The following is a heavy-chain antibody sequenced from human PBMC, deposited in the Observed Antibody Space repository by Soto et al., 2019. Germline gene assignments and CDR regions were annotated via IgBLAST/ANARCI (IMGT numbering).Heavy chain of an antibody. CDR3: ARGYDSSGYFVPGGFDY. CDR1: GFTFSSYD. Sequence: GGSLRLSCAASGFTFSSYDMHWVRQATGKGLEWVSAIGTAGGTYYPGSVKGRFTISRENAKNSLYLQMNSLRAEDTAVYYCARGYDSSGYFVPGGFDYWGQGTLVTVSS. D-gene: IGHD3-22*01. CDR2: IGTAGGT. J-gene: IGHJ4*02. V-gene: IGHV3-13*01.